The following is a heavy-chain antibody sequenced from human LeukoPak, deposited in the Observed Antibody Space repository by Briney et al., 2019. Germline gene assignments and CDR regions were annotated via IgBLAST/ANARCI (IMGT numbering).Heavy chain of an antibody. V-gene: IGHV4-31*03. CDR2: IYYSGST. J-gene: IGHJ5*01. Sequence: SETLSLTCTVSGGSISSGGYYWSWIRQPPGKGLEWIGYIYYSGSTYYNPSLKSRVTISVDASKNQFSLKLSSVTAADTAVYYCAREGITIGFDPWGQGTLVTVSS. CDR1: GGSISSGGYY. D-gene: IGHD3-3*01. CDR3: AREGITIGFDP.